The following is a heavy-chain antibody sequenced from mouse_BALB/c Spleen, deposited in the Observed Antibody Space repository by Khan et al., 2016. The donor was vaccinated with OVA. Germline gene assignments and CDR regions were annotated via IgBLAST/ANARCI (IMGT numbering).Heavy chain of an antibody. V-gene: IGHV1-4*01. CDR1: GYTFTSYT. CDR3: GRRTTDYSLDY. Sequence: QVQLQQSGAELARPGASVKMSCQASGYTFTSYTMHWVKQRPGQGLEWIGYINPRTYYTNYNQKFKDKATLTADKSSSTAYMQLSSLTSEDSAVYYCGRRTTDYSLDYWGQGTSVTVSA. D-gene: IGHD2-14*01. CDR2: INPRTYYT. J-gene: IGHJ4*01.